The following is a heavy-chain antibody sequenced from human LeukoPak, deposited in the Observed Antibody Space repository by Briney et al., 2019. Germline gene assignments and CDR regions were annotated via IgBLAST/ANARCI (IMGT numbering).Heavy chain of an antibody. CDR2: ISYDGSNK. CDR1: GFTFSSYA. V-gene: IGHV3-30-3*01. Sequence: QPGGSLRLSCAASGFTFSSYAMHWVRQAPGKGLEWVAVISYDGSNKYYADSEKGRFTISRDNSKNTLYLQMNSLRAEDTAVYYCAKDPLSVVHALGYFQHWGQGTLVTVSS. D-gene: IGHD3-22*01. CDR3: AKDPLSVVHALGYFQH. J-gene: IGHJ1*01.